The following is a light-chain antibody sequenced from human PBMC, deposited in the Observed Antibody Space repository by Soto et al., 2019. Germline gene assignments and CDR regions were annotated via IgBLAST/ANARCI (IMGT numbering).Light chain of an antibody. Sequence: DIQMTQSPSTLSAFVGDRVTITCRASQSIGRWLAWYQQKPGKAPKLLIYDASSLESGVPSRFSGSGSGTEFTFTISSLQPDDFATYYCQQYNTYSPERTFGQGTKVEVK. V-gene: IGKV1-5*01. CDR1: QSIGRW. CDR2: DAS. CDR3: QQYNTYSPERT. J-gene: IGKJ1*01.